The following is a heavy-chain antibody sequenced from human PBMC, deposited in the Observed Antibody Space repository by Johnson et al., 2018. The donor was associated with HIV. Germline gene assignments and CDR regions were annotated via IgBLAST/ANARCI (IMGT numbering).Heavy chain of an antibody. J-gene: IGHJ3*02. CDR1: QITLNNYW. Sequence: VLLVESGGGLVQPGGSLRLSCVGSQITLNNYWMGWVRQAPGRGLDWVGNINQDGTEKSYADSVKGRFTLSRDTAKNSLFLQMNSLTVEDTAVYYCARSQLLALDVFNMWGQGKWSPSLQ. CDR2: INQDGTEK. V-gene: IGHV3-7*01. CDR3: ARSQLLALDVFNM.